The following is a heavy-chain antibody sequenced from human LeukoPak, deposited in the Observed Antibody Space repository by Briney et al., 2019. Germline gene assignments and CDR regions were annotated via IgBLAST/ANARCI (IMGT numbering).Heavy chain of an antibody. J-gene: IGHJ4*02. Sequence: GESLKISCKASGYSFSNFWIGWVRQMPGKGLEWMGIIYPGDSDTRYSPSFQGQVTISADKSISTAYLQWSSLKASDTAMYYCARNGLGELSSYNDYWGQGTLVTVSS. V-gene: IGHV5-51*01. CDR3: ARNGLGELSSYNDY. D-gene: IGHD3-16*02. CDR1: GYSFSNFW. CDR2: IYPGDSDT.